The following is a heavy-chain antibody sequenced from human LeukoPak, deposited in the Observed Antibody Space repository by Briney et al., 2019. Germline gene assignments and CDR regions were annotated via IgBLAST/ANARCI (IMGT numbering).Heavy chain of an antibody. CDR1: GFTFSSYE. J-gene: IGHJ4*02. CDR2: ISTGGST. Sequence: GGSLRLSCAASGFTFSSYEMNWVRQAPGKGLEWLSVISTGGSTNYADSVKGRFTISRDNSKNMLYLQMNSLRAEDTAVYYCARDDYYDSSGLDYWGQGTLVTVSS. V-gene: IGHV3-53*01. CDR3: ARDDYYDSSGLDY. D-gene: IGHD3-22*01.